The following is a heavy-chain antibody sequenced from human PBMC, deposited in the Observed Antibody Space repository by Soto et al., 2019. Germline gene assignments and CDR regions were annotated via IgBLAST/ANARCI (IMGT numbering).Heavy chain of an antibody. CDR1: GGSISSYY. D-gene: IGHD3-9*01. CDR2: IYYSGST. CDR3: ASLPRTTYYDILTGYYGYFDY. J-gene: IGHJ4*02. Sequence: PSETLSLTCTVSGGSISSYYWSWIRQPPGKGLEWIGYIYYSGSTNYNPSLKSRVTISVDTSKNQFSLKLSSVTAADTAVYYCASLPRTTYYDILTGYYGYFDYWGQGTQVTVSS. V-gene: IGHV4-59*01.